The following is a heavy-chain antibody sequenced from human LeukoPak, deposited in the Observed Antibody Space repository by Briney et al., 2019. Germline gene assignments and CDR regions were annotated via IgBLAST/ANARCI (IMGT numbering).Heavy chain of an antibody. Sequence: GGSLRLSCAASGFTFSSYAMSWVRQAPGKGLEWVSAISGSGGSTYYADSVKGRFSLSRENSKNTVYLQMNRLNPDDTGVYYCAKDGRSLPHNWGQGTLVVVSS. V-gene: IGHV3-23*01. CDR2: ISGSGGST. CDR1: GFTFSSYA. CDR3: AKDGRSLPHN. J-gene: IGHJ4*02.